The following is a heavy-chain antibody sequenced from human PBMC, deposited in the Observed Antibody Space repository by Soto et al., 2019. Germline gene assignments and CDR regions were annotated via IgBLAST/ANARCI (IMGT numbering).Heavy chain of an antibody. CDR3: ARDKGYCSSTSCYTWDY. V-gene: IGHV4-4*02. CDR2: IYHSGST. D-gene: IGHD2-2*02. Sequence: PSQTLSLTCPLSVGSISSSNCWSGVRQPPGKGLEWIGEIYHSGSTNYNPSLKSRVTIAVDKSKNQFSLKLSSVTAADTAVYYCARDKGYCSSTSCYTWDYWGQGTLVTVSS. CDR1: VGSISSSNC. J-gene: IGHJ4*02.